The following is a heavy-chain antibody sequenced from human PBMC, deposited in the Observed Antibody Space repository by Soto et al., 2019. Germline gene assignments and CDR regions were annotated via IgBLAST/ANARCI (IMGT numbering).Heavy chain of an antibody. V-gene: IGHV4-59*01. CDR3: ARGHSSGYDYYYYGMDV. D-gene: IGHD3-22*01. Sequence: QVQLQESGPGLVKPSETLSLTCTVSGGSISSYYWSWIRQPPGKGLEWIGYIYYSGSTNYNPSLKSRVTISVDTSKNQFSLKLSSVTAADTAVYYCARGHSSGYDYYYYGMDVWGQGTTVTVSS. CDR2: IYYSGST. CDR1: GGSISSYY. J-gene: IGHJ6*02.